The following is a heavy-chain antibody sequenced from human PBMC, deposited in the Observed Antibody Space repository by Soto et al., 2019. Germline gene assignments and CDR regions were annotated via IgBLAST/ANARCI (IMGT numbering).Heavy chain of an antibody. CDR2: ISISSSTI. D-gene: IGHD1-26*01. CDR1: GFTFSTFS. Sequence: EVQLVESGGDLVQPGGSLRLSCAASGFTFSTFSMNWVRQAPGKGLEWMSYISISSSTIHYADSVKGRFTISRDNAKSALYLQMDRLRDEDTAVYYCARDGATTGHWDYWGQGTLVTVSS. J-gene: IGHJ4*02. V-gene: IGHV3-48*02. CDR3: ARDGATTGHWDY.